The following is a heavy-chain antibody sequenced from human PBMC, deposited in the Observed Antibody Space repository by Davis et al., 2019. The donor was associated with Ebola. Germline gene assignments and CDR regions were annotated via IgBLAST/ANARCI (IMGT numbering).Heavy chain of an antibody. V-gene: IGHV1-69*06. J-gene: IGHJ3*01. D-gene: IGHD1-26*01. CDR3: ARGSFKNVIVGASDDFDL. Sequence: SVKVSCKASGGTFSSYAISWVRQAPGQGLEWMGGIIPIFGTAKYAQKFQGRVTITADKSTSTAYMELSSLRVEDTAMYYCARGSFKNVIVGASDDFDLWGQGTLVTVSS. CDR1: GGTFSSYA. CDR2: IIPIFGTA.